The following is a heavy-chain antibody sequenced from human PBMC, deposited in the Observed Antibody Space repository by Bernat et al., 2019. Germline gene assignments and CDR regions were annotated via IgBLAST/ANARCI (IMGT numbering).Heavy chain of an antibody. D-gene: IGHD3-3*01. CDR1: GFTFSSYG. V-gene: IGHV3-30*18. CDR3: AKDRGGITIFRYYYYGMDV. Sequence: QVQLVESGGGVVQPGRSLRLSCAASGFTFSSYGMHWVRQAPGKGLEWVAVISYDGSNNYYADSVKGRFTISRDNSKNTLYLQMNSLRAEDTAVYYCAKDRGGITIFRYYYYGMDVWGQGTTVTVSS. CDR2: ISYDGSNN. J-gene: IGHJ6*02.